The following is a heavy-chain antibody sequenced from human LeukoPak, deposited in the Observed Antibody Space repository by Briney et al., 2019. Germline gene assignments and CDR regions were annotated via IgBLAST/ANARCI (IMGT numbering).Heavy chain of an antibody. D-gene: IGHD5-24*01. CDR3: TRYHNDHFDY. J-gene: IGHJ4*02. V-gene: IGHV3-33*01. CDR2: IAYDGSRA. Sequence: GGSQRLSCVATEFTFGGYGMNVVLHTPGKGLEWVAVIAYDGSRAFYADSVKGRFTISRDNSKNTMSVQMDDLRAEDTAVYYCTRYHNDHFDYRGQGTLVTVSS. CDR1: EFTFGGYG.